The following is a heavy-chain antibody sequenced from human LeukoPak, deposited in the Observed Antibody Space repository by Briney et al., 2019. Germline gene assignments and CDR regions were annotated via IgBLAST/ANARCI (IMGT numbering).Heavy chain of an antibody. CDR2: MNPNSGNT. CDR3: ARGLSYYDFWSGYARDY. J-gene: IGHJ4*02. D-gene: IGHD3-3*01. CDR1: GHTFTSYD. V-gene: IGHV1-8*01. Sequence: ASVKVSCKASGHTFTSYDINWVRQATGQGLEWMGWMNPNSGNTGYAQKFQGRVTMTRNTSISTAYMELSSLRSEDTAVYYCARGLSYYDFWSGYARDYWGQGTLVTVSS.